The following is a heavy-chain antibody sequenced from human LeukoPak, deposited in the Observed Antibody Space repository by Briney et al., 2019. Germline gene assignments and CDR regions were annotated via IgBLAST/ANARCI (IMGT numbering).Heavy chain of an antibody. J-gene: IGHJ4*02. Sequence: SETLSLTCTVSGGSISSYYWSWIRQPPGKGLEWIGYIYYSGSTNYNPSLKSRVTISVETSKNQFSLKLSSVTAADTAVYYCARGERYCSGGSCYSDPSDYWGQGTLVTVSS. CDR1: GGSISSYY. D-gene: IGHD2-15*01. CDR3: ARGERYCSGGSCYSDPSDY. V-gene: IGHV4-59*01. CDR2: IYYSGST.